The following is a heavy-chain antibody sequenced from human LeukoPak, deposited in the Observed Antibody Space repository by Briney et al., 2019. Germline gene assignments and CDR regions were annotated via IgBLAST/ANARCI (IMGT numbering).Heavy chain of an antibody. V-gene: IGHV3-30*04. CDR3: TRESDYVWGTYQNPYDY. Sequence: PGGSLRLSCAASGFTFSSYEMNWARQAPGKGLEWVAVISYDGSNKYYADSVKGRFTISRDNSKNTLYLQMNSLKTEDTAVYYCTRESDYVWGTYQNPYDYWGQGTLVTVSS. CDR1: GFTFSSYE. CDR2: ISYDGSNK. J-gene: IGHJ4*02. D-gene: IGHD3-16*01.